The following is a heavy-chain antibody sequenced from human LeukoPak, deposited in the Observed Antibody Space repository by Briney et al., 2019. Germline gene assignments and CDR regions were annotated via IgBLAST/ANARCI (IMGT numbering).Heavy chain of an antibody. Sequence: GGSLRLSCAASGFTFSSYAMSWVRQAPGKGLEWVSAISGSGGSTYYADSVKGRFTISRDDSKNTLYLQMNSLRAEDTAVYYCAKDPPEYSSFHWFDPWGQGTLVTVSS. CDR3: AKDPPEYSSFHWFDP. V-gene: IGHV3-23*01. J-gene: IGHJ5*02. CDR1: GFTFSSYA. CDR2: ISGSGGST. D-gene: IGHD6-6*01.